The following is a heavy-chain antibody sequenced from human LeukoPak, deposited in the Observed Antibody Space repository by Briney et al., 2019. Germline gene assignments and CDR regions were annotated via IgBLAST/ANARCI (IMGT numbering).Heavy chain of an antibody. CDR1: GFTFDIYG. D-gene: IGHD3-16*01. V-gene: IGHV3-48*04. CDR3: ARGDDGAY. J-gene: IGHJ4*02. Sequence: QPGGSLRLSCAASGFTFDIYGMNWIRQAPGKGLEWVSHISSGSSPKYYADSVRGRFPISRDNAKKSLYLQMNSLRVEDTAVYYCARGDDGAYWGQGTLVTVSS. CDR2: ISSGSSPK.